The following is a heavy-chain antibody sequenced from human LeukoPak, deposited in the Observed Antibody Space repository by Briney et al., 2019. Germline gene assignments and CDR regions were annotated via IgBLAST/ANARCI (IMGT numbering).Heavy chain of an antibody. Sequence: GASVKVSCKASGGTFSSYAISWVRQAPGQGLEWMGGIIPIFGTANYAQKFQGRVTITADESTSTAYMELSSLRSEDTAVYYCARDPSYNWNYPPWRLPDYWGQGTLVTVSS. J-gene: IGHJ4*02. CDR3: ARDPSYNWNYPPWRLPDY. CDR2: IIPIFGTA. V-gene: IGHV1-69*13. CDR1: GGTFSSYA. D-gene: IGHD1-7*01.